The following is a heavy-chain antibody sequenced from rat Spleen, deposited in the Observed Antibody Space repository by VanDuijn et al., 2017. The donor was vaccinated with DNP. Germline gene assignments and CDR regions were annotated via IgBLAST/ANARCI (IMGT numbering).Heavy chain of an antibody. CDR1: GFIFSDYW. J-gene: IGHJ4*01. Sequence: EVKLEESGGGLVQPGMSVKLSCTTSGFIFSDYWMEWVRQAPGKGLEWVAEIRNKANNYGTYYGKSVNGRFTISRDDSKGIVYLQMNNIRSEDTVIYYCTRPHSYYALDAWGQGTSVTVSS. V-gene: IGHV6-21*01. D-gene: IGHD3-5*01. CDR2: IRNKANNYGT. CDR3: TRPHSYYALDA.